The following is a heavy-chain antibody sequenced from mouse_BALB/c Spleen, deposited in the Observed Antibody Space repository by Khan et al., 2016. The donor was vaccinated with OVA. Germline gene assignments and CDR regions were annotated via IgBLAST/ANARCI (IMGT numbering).Heavy chain of an antibody. CDR2: ISYSGST. Sequence: VQLEESGPGLVKPSQSLSLTCTVTGYSITSDYAWNWIRQFPGNKLEWMGYISYSGSTNYNPSLKSRISITRDTSKNQFFLQLNSVTTEDTATXYCARDGYRYNYAMDYWGQGTSVTVSS. V-gene: IGHV3-2*02. CDR3: ARDGYRYNYAMDY. CDR1: GYSITSDYA. D-gene: IGHD2-3*01. J-gene: IGHJ4*01.